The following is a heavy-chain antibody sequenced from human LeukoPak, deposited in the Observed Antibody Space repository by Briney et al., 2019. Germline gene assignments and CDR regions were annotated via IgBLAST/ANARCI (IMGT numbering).Heavy chain of an antibody. CDR3: ARAGQEWFGELGFDY. V-gene: IGHV3-7*01. CDR1: GFTFSNYW. CDR2: IKQDGSEK. J-gene: IGHJ4*02. D-gene: IGHD3-10*01. Sequence: GGSLRLSCAASGFTFSNYWMTWVRQAPGKGLEWVANIKQDGSEKNYVDSVKGRFTISRDNAKNSLYLQMNSLRAEDTAVYYCARAGQEWFGELGFDYLGQGTLVTVSS.